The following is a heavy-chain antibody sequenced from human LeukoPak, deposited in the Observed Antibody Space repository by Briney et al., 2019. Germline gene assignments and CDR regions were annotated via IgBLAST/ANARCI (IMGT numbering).Heavy chain of an antibody. D-gene: IGHD4-23*01. Sequence: ASVKVSCKASGYTYITYGISWVRLAPGQGLEWMGWISTYNANTKYAQKFQGRLTMTTDTSATTAYMELSSLRSEDTAVYYCATGRRTPTVVTPFHYWGQGTLVTVSS. J-gene: IGHJ4*02. CDR3: ATGRRTPTVVTPFHY. CDR2: ISTYNANT. CDR1: GYTYITYG. V-gene: IGHV1-18*01.